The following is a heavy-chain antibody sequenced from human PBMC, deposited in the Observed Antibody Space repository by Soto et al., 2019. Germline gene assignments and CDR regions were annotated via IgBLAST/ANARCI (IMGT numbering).Heavy chain of an antibody. CDR3: ARDHLILPAHDFFYGSGV. Sequence: PGGSLRLSCEVSGFTFSMYSMSWVRQSPGKGLEWVAKIPQDGVDGHYADSVKGRFTISRDNGKNSLYLQLNNLRAEDTAVYYCARDHLILPAHDFFYGSGVWGRGATVTVSS. CDR2: IPQDGVDG. V-gene: IGHV3-7*03. CDR1: GFTFSMYS. J-gene: IGHJ6*02. D-gene: IGHD2-21*02.